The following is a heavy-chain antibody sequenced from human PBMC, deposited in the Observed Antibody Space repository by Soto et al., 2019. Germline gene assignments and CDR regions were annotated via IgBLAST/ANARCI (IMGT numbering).Heavy chain of an antibody. CDR3: AKSLRGVIIDFDS. V-gene: IGHV3-23*01. D-gene: IGHD3-10*01. J-gene: IGHJ4*02. CDR2: ISGTTDNT. Sequence: EVQLLESGGGLVQPGGSLRLSCAASGFTFSSNAMSWVRQAPGKGLEWVSAISGTTDNTYYADSVKGRFTISRDNSKNTLYLQMNSLRAEDTALYYCAKSLRGVIIDFDSWGQGTLATVSS. CDR1: GFTFSSNA.